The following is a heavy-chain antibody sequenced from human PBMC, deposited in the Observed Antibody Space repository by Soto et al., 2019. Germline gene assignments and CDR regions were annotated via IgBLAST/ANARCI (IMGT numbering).Heavy chain of an antibody. J-gene: IGHJ4*02. D-gene: IGHD5-12*01. CDR1: GYTLTELS. CDR2: FDPEDGET. Sequence: ASVKVSCKVSGYTLTELSMHWVRQAPGKGLEWMGGFDPEDGETIYAQKFQGRVTMTEDTSTDTAYMELSSLRSGDTAVYYCATAPRDGYNPYFDYWGQGTLVTVSS. CDR3: ATAPRDGYNPYFDY. V-gene: IGHV1-24*01.